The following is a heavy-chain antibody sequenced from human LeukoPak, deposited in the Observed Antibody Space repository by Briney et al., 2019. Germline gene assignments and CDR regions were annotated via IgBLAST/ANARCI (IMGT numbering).Heavy chain of an antibody. J-gene: IGHJ4*02. CDR3: AAPLTLAATAY. Sequence: GGSLRLSCAASGFTFTSSAMRWVRQAPGKGLEWVSAISGSGVSTYYADSVKGRFTISRDNSKNTLYLQMNSLSVEDTAIYYCAAPLTLAATAYWGQGTLVTVSS. CDR2: ISGSGVST. V-gene: IGHV3-23*01. CDR1: GFTFTSSA. D-gene: IGHD2-15*01.